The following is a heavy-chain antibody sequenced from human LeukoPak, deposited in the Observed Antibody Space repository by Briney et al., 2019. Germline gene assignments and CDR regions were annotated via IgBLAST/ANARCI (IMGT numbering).Heavy chain of an antibody. V-gene: IGHV3-21*01. D-gene: IGHD5-24*01. CDR1: GFTFSSYS. CDR3: ATEMATTYYFDY. Sequence: GGSLRLSCAASGFTFSSYSMNWVRQAPGKGLEWVSSISSSSSYIYYADSVKGRFTISRDNAKNSLYLQMNSLRAEDTAVCYCATEMATTYYFDYWGQGTLVTVSS. J-gene: IGHJ4*02. CDR2: ISSSSSYI.